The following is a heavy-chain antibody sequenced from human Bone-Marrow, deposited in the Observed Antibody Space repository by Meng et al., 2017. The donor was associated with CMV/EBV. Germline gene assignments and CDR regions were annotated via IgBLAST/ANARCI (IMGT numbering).Heavy chain of an antibody. CDR1: GFTFSSYG. CDR2: IRYDGSNK. D-gene: IGHD6-19*01. V-gene: IGHV3-30*02. Sequence: LSLTCAASGFTFSSYGMHWVRQAPGKGLEWVAFIRYDGSNKYYADSVKGRFTISRDNSKNTLYLQMNSLRAEDTAVYYCAKDQAYSSGWGVLYYYGMDVWGQGTTVTVSS. CDR3: AKDQAYSSGWGVLYYYGMDV. J-gene: IGHJ6*02.